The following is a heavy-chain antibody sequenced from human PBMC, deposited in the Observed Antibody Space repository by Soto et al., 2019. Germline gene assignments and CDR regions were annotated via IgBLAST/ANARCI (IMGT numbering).Heavy chain of an antibody. CDR1: GGSISSGGYY. CDR3: ARAEEGEMATFYFSP. J-gene: IGHJ5*02. D-gene: IGHD5-12*01. Sequence: QVQLQESGPGLVKPSQTLSLTCTVSGGSISSGGYYWSWIRQHPGEGLEWIGYIYYSGSTYYNPSLKSRVTISVDTSKNQFSLKLSSVTAADTAVYYCARAEEGEMATFYFSPWGQGTLVTVSS. V-gene: IGHV4-31*03. CDR2: IYYSGST.